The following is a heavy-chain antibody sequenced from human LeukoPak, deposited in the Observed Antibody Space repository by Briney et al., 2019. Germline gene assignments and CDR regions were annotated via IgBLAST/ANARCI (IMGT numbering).Heavy chain of an antibody. D-gene: IGHD1-26*01. CDR2: INSDGTST. V-gene: IGHV3-74*01. Sequence: GGSLRLSCAASGCTFSSYWMHWVRQAPGKGLVWVSRINSDGTSTHYADSVKGRFTISRDNAKNTLYLQMNSLRAEDTAVYYCASGSYSFDSWGQGTLVTVSS. CDR1: GCTFSSYW. J-gene: IGHJ4*02. CDR3: ASGSYSFDS.